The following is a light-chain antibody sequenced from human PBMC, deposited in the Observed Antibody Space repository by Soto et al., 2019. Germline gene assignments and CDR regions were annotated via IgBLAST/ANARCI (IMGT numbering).Light chain of an antibody. CDR1: SSDVGSYNY. J-gene: IGLJ1*01. V-gene: IGLV2-8*01. CDR2: EVT. Sequence: QSDLTQPPYASGSPGQSVTLPCPGTSSDVGSYNYVSWYQQHPGKAPKLMIYEVTKRPSGVPDRFSGSKSGNTASLTVSGLQAEDEADYYCSSYASGNSYVFGTGPKVTVL. CDR3: SSYASGNSYV.